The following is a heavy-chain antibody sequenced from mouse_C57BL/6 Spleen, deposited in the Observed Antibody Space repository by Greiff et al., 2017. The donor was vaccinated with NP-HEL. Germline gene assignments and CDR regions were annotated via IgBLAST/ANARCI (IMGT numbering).Heavy chain of an antibody. CDR2: IRSKSSNNAT. CDR1: GFTFNTYA. CDR3: VRDLDYYGSNWYFDV. J-gene: IGHJ1*03. D-gene: IGHD1-1*01. V-gene: IGHV10-3*01. Sequence: DVKLVESGGGLVQPKGSLKLSCAASGFTFNTYAMHWVRQAPGKGLEWVARIRSKSSNNATYYADSVKDRFTITRDDSQSMLYLQMNNLKTEDTAMYYCVRDLDYYGSNWYFDVWGTGTTVTVSS.